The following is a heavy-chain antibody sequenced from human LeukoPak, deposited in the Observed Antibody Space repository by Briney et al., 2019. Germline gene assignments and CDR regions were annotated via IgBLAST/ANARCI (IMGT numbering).Heavy chain of an antibody. CDR3: ARDPNYYGSGSYYNPKPYYFDY. J-gene: IGHJ4*02. CDR1: GGTFSSYA. V-gene: IGHV1-69*10. Sequence: SVKVSCKASGGTFSSYAISWVRQAPGQGLEWMGRIIPILGIANYALKFQGRVTITADKSTSTAYMELSSLRSEDTAVYYCARDPNYYGSGSYYNPKPYYFDYWGQGTLVTVSS. D-gene: IGHD3-10*01. CDR2: IIPILGIA.